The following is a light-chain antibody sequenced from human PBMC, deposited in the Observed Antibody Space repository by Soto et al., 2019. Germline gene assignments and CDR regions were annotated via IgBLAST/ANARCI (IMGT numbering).Light chain of an antibody. J-gene: IGKJ2*01. CDR1: QTISNW. V-gene: IGKV1-5*01. CDR3: QQYSIYPYT. CDR2: DAS. Sequence: DSQMTQSPSTLSASVGDRVTITCRASQTISNWLAWYQQEPGKAPKLLIYDASSLQSGVPSRFSGSGFGTDFTLTISSLQPDDFATYYCQQYSIYPYTFGQGTKLEIK.